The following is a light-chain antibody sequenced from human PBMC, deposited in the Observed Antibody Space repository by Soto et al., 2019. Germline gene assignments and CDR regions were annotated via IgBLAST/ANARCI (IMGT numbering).Light chain of an antibody. J-gene: IGKJ2*01. CDR1: QGISSY. V-gene: IGKV1-8*01. CDR3: QQYYSYPMYT. CDR2: AAS. Sequence: AIRMTQSPSSFSASTGDRVTITCRASQGISSYLAWYQQKPGKAPKLLIYAASTLQSAVPSRFSGSGSGTDFTLSISCLQSEDFATYYFQQYYSYPMYTFGQGTKLEIK.